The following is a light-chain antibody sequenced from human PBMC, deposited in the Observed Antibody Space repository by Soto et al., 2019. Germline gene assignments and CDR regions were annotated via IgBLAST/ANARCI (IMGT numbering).Light chain of an antibody. CDR2: GAS. CDR1: QSLSSNY. CDR3: QQYNSYSPT. J-gene: IGKJ4*01. V-gene: IGKV3-20*01. Sequence: EIVLTQSPATLSLSPGERATLSCRASQSLSSNYLAWYQQRPGQAPRLLIYGASSRAAGIPDRFSGSGSGTEFTLTISSLQPDDFATYYCQQYNSYSPTFGGGTKVDIK.